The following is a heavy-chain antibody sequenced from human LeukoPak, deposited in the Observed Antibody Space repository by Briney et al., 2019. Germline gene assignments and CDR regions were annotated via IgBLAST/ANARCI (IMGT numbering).Heavy chain of an antibody. V-gene: IGHV3-74*01. J-gene: IGHJ4*02. Sequence: PGGSLRLSCAASGFSFSSYWMHWVRQAPGKGLVWVSRINSDGSSTSYADSVKGRFTISRDSAKNTLYLQMNSLRAEDTAVYYCARRAGAYSHPYDYWGQGTLVTVSS. D-gene: IGHD4/OR15-4a*01. CDR3: ARRAGAYSHPYDY. CDR2: INSDGSST. CDR1: GFSFSSYW.